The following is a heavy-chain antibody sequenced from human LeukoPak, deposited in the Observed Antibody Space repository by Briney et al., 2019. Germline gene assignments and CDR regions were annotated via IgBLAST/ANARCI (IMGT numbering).Heavy chain of an antibody. CDR1: GGSISSYY. CDR2: INLSGST. V-gene: IGHV4-34*01. D-gene: IGHD6-13*01. Sequence: SETLSLTCTVSGGSISSYYWSWIRQPAGKGLEWIGEINLSGSTNYNPSLKSRVTISVDTPKNQLSLKLSSVTAADTAVYYCASGQQLAYNWFDPWGQGTLVTVSS. CDR3: ASGQQLAYNWFDP. J-gene: IGHJ5*02.